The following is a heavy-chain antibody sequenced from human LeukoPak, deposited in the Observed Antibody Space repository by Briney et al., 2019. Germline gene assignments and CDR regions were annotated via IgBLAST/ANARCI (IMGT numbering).Heavy chain of an antibody. CDR1: GFTFEGCA. V-gene: IGHV3-9*01. Sequence: GGSLGLSCAASGFTFEGCAMHWVRQAPGKGLEWVSSINWDSGYIEYADSVRGRFTISRDNAKNSLYLQMNSLKPGDTALYFCAKEGSVCRNGICRYFDYWGQGTLVTVSS. CDR2: INWDSGYI. J-gene: IGHJ4*02. D-gene: IGHD2-8*01. CDR3: AKEGSVCRNGICRYFDY.